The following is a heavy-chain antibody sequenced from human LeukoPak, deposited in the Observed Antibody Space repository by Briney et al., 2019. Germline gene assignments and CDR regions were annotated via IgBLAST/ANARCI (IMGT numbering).Heavy chain of an antibody. D-gene: IGHD3-22*01. CDR2: INPNSGGT. J-gene: IGHJ2*01. Sequence: GASLRVCCKASGYTFTRYYMHWVRQAPGQRLAWMEWINPNSGGTNYLQKFQGRVTMPSDTPISTAYMELSSVRSDDRGVYYCERAAATYYYDSSGDRFVLCGRGTLVTVSS. V-gene: IGHV1-2*02. CDR1: GYTFTRYY. CDR3: ERAAATYYYDSSGDRFVL.